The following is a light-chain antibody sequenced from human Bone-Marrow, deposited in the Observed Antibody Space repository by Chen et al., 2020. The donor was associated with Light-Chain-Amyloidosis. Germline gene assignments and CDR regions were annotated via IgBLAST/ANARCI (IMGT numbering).Light chain of an antibody. CDR2: DDS. J-gene: IGLJ3*02. V-gene: IGLV3-21*02. Sequence: SYVLTQPSSVSVAQGQTATIACGGNNIGSTSVHRYQQTPGQAPLLVVYDDSDRPSGIPERLSSSNSGKTATLASRSVESREEADYGCGVWDRSSDRPVFGGGAKVNDL. CDR3: GVWDRSSDRPV. CDR1: NIGSTS.